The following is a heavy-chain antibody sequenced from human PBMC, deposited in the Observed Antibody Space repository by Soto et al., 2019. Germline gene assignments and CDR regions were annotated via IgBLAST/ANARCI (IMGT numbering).Heavy chain of an antibody. V-gene: IGHV4-61*02. CDR1: GDSMNNADYF. J-gene: IGHJ6*02. CDR3: ARGNCSSPNCYSFSGYYGMDV. D-gene: IGHD2-2*01. CDR2: IYTSGST. Sequence: PSETLSLTCSVSGDSMNNADYFWTWIRQPAGKGLEWIGRIYTSGSTNYNPSLKSRVTMSLDTSKNQFSLKLTSVTAADTALYYCARGNCSSPNCYSFSGYYGMDVWGQGTTVTVSS.